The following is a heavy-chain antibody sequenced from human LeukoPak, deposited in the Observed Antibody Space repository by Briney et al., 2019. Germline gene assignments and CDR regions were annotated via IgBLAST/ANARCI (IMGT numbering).Heavy chain of an antibody. CDR3: ARDYSIRVAASSYGMDV. CDR2: INAGNGNT. Sequence: ASVKVSCKASGYTFTSYAMHWARQAPGQRLEWMGWINAGNGNTKYSQKFQGRVTITRDTSASTAYMELSSLRSEDTAVYYCARDYSIRVAASSYGMDVWGQGTTVTVSS. V-gene: IGHV1-3*01. CDR1: GYTFTSYA. D-gene: IGHD6-19*01. J-gene: IGHJ6*02.